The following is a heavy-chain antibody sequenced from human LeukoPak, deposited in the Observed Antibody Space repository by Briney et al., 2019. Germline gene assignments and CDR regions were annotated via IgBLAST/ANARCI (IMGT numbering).Heavy chain of an antibody. CDR3: ARDGGYCSGGSCYNWFDP. Sequence: SQTLSLTCAISGDSVSSNSAAWNWIRQSPSRGLEWLGRTYYRSKWYNDNAVLVKSQITNNPDTSKNQFSLQLNSVTPEDTAVYYCARDGGYCSGGSCYNWFDPWGQGTLVTVSS. V-gene: IGHV6-1*01. CDR1: GDSVSSNSAA. J-gene: IGHJ5*02. CDR2: TYYRSKWYN. D-gene: IGHD2-15*01.